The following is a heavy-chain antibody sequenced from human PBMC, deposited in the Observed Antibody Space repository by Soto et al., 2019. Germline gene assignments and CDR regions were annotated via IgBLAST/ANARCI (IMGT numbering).Heavy chain of an antibody. J-gene: IGHJ4*01. V-gene: IGHV4-4*08. Sequence: ETLSLTCTLSGGSISTYYWSWIRQPPGKGLEWIGYVYDRATTSYNPSLKTRVTISADTSKNQFSLNLRSVTAADTAVYFCARIRSVFSGGRNDYWGQGILVTVSS. D-gene: IGHD6-19*01. CDR2: VYDRATT. CDR3: ARIRSVFSGGRNDY. CDR1: GGSISTYY.